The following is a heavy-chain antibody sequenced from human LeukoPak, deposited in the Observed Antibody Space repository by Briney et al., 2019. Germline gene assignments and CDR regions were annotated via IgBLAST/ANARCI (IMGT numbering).Heavy chain of an antibody. Sequence: SETLSLTCAASGVSMSTNNWWSWVRQPPGKGLEWIGEIYYSGSTNYNSSLKSRVTISIDRSKNQFSVNLTSVTAADTAVYYCARARPYSRLTNWFGPWGQGTLVTVSS. D-gene: IGHD6-13*01. V-gene: IGHV4-4*02. J-gene: IGHJ5*02. CDR3: ARARPYSRLTNWFGP. CDR2: IYYSGST. CDR1: GVSMSTNNW.